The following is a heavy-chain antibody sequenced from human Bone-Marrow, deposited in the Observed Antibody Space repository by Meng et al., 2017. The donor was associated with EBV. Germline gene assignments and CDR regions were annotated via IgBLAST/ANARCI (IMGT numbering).Heavy chain of an antibody. Sequence: PGESTGGLCQLSGALRLSCAASWSTVRKTSMSGVRQPPGKWLDGVSMFYSCVRTSYAESVNGPFTKSRDNSKNTLYLQMNGLRAEGMAVYYCATHEYWGQGTLVTVSS. CDR2: FYSCVRT. CDR3: ATHEY. J-gene: IGHJ4*02. V-gene: IGHV3-53*01. CDR1: WSTVRKTS.